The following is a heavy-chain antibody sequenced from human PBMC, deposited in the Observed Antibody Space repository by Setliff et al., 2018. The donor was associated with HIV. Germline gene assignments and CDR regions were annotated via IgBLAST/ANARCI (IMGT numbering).Heavy chain of an antibody. CDR2: IKQDGSEK. V-gene: IGHV3-7*03. CDR3: AKERDWDIVVVPAVRSDI. CDR1: GFTFSRYW. D-gene: IGHD2-2*01. J-gene: IGHJ3*02. Sequence: GGSLRLSCAASGFTFSRYWMSWVRQAPGKGLEWVANIKQDGSEKYYVDSVKGRFTISRDNAKNTLYLQMNSLRAEDTAVYYCAKERDWDIVVVPAVRSDIWGQGTMVTVSS.